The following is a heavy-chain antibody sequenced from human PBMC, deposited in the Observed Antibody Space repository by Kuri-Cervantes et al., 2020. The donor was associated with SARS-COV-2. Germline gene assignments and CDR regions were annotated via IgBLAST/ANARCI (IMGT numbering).Heavy chain of an antibody. D-gene: IGHD2-2*01. CDR2: ISSSSSTI. Sequence: GESLKISCAASGFTFSSYSMNWVRQAPGKGLEWVSYISSSSSTIYYADSVKGRFTISRDNAKNSLYLQMNSLRAEDTAVYYCARAEDIVVVPAAIDVRGQGTTVTVSS. V-gene: IGHV3-48*01. CDR3: ARAEDIVVVPAAIDV. J-gene: IGHJ6*02. CDR1: GFTFSSYS.